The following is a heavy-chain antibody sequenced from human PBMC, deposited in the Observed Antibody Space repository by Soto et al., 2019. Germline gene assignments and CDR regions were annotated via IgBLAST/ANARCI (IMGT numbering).Heavy chain of an antibody. J-gene: IGHJ3*02. CDR1: GYPVTAYY. CDR2: INPATGAA. CDR3: ARGGGVGVAGSAASDT. D-gene: IGHD3-3*01. Sequence: QLHLVQSGAVVKKPGASVTVYCSASGYPVTAYYMHWVRQAPGRGLEWMGGINPATGAAKYTQTFPGGGTRTSDTSTSAAFLDPSGLTCGDTSVFYCARGGGVGVAGSAASDTWGQGTLVSVSS. V-gene: IGHV1-2*02.